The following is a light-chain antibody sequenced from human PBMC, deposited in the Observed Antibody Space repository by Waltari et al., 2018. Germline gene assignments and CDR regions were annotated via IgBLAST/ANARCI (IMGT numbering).Light chain of an antibody. CDR2: GAS. CDR1: QTINSY. J-gene: IGKJ5*01. CDR3: QQTYTALTA. Sequence: DIQMTQSPSSLSASVGDSVTITCRASQTINSYLNWYQQKPGRAPKLLIYGASTLQSGVPARFSVSGSATRCTLTISSLQPEDIATYYCQQTYTALTACGQGTRLEIK. V-gene: IGKV1-39*01.